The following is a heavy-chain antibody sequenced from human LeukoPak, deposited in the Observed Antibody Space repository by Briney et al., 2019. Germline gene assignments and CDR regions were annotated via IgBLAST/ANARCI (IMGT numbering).Heavy chain of an antibody. D-gene: IGHD2-8*02. V-gene: IGHV5-51*01. CDR2: IFPGGSDT. CDR3: ARHGPGGSYYFDY. Sequence: GESLKISCEGSGYTFTSYWIGWVRQMPGKGLEWMGIIFPGGSDTRYSPSFQGQVTISADKSISTAYLQWSSLRASDTAMYYCARHGPGGSYYFDYWGQGTLVTVSS. CDR1: GYTFTSYW. J-gene: IGHJ4*02.